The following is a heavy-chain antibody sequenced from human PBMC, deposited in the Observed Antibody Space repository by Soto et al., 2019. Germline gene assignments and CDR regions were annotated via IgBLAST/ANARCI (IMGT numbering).Heavy chain of an antibody. V-gene: IGHV1-8*01. D-gene: IGHD3-9*01. CDR1: GYTFTSYD. CDR2: MNPNSGNT. Sequence: GASVKVSCKASGYTFTSYDINWVRQATGQGLEWMGRMNPNSGNTGYAQKFQGRVTMTRNTSISTAYMELSSLRSEDTAVYYCTRVPFHPPDIRHHYYYMDVWGKGTTVTVSS. CDR3: TRVPFHPPDIRHHYYYMDV. J-gene: IGHJ6*03.